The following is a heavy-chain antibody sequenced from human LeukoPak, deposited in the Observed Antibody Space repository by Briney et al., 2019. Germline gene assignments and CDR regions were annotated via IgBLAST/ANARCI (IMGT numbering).Heavy chain of an antibody. D-gene: IGHD3-10*01. CDR3: AKDKYYYGSGSPNWFDP. J-gene: IGHJ5*02. Sequence: PGGSLRLSCAASGFTFSSYAMSWVRQAPGKGLEWVSAISGSGGSTYYADSVKGRFTISRDNSKNTLYLQMNSLRAEDTAVYYCAKDKYYYGSGSPNWFDPWGQGTLVTVSS. V-gene: IGHV3-23*01. CDR2: ISGSGGST. CDR1: GFTFSSYA.